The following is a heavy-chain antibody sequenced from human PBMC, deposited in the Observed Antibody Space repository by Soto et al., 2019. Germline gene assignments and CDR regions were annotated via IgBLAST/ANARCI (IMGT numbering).Heavy chain of an antibody. CDR1: GFTFSSYG. CDR3: AKDALPSYSNLYYYYGMDV. J-gene: IGHJ6*02. CDR2: ISYDGSNK. V-gene: IGHV3-30*18. Sequence: QVQLVESGGGVVQPGRSLRLSCAASGFTFSSYGMHWVRQAPGKGLEWVAVISYDGSNKYYADSVKGRFTISRDNSKNTLYLQMNSLRAEDTAVYYCAKDALPSYSNLYYYYGMDVWGQGTTVTVSS. D-gene: IGHD2-21*01.